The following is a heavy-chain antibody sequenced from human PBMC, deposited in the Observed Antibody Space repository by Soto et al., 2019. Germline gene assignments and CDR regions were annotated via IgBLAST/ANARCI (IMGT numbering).Heavy chain of an antibody. CDR1: GFTFSSYS. J-gene: IGHJ6*02. D-gene: IGHD2-2*01. Sequence: EVQLVESGGGLVQPGGSLRLSCAASGFTFSSYSMNWVRQAPGKGLEWVSYISSSSSTIYYADSVKGRFTISRDNAKNSLYLQMNSLRDEDTAVYYCARDFIPLPYQLPYVGDGYYGMDVWGQGTTVTVSS. V-gene: IGHV3-48*02. CDR2: ISSSSSTI. CDR3: ARDFIPLPYQLPYVGDGYYGMDV.